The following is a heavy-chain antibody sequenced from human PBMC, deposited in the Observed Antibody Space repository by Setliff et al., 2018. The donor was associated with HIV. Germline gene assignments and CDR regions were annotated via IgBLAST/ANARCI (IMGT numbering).Heavy chain of an antibody. CDR2: IFRSGTT. Sequence: SETLSLTCTLSGGSFGDYHWSWIRQPAGRGLEWIGRIFRSGTTDYKFSLKSRVTISIDTSRNQFSLGLTSVTAEDTAVYYCARKGSSSRSQEYYYDFWGQGTLVTVSS. D-gene: IGHD6-13*01. J-gene: IGHJ4*02. CDR3: ARKGSSSRSQEYYYDF. CDR1: GGSFGDYH. V-gene: IGHV4-4*07.